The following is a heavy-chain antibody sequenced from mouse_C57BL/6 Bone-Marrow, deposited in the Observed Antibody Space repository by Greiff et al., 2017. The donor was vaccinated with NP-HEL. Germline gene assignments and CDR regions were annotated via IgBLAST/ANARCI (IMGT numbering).Heavy chain of an antibody. V-gene: IGHV1-55*01. J-gene: IGHJ2*01. D-gene: IGHD2-4*01. CDR3: AREEEYDYDGYFDY. Sequence: QVQLQQPGAELVKPGASVKMSCKASGYTFTSYWITWVKQRPGQGLEWIGDIYPGSGSTNYNEKFKSKATLTVDTSSCTAYMQLSSLTSEDSAVYYCAREEEYDYDGYFDYWGQGTTLTVSS. CDR1: GYTFTSYW. CDR2: IYPGSGST.